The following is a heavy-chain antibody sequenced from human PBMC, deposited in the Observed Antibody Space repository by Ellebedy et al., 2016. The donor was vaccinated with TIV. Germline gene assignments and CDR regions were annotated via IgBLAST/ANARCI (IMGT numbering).Heavy chain of an antibody. CDR3: ARADTAMVRGLDY. V-gene: IGHV4-31*03. Sequence: LRLSCTVAGGSISSGGYYWSWIRQHTGKGLEWIGYIDYSGTTYFNPSLKSRVTISVATSKNQFSLKLSSVTAADTAVYYCARADTAMVRGLDYWGQGTLVTVSS. D-gene: IGHD5-18*01. J-gene: IGHJ4*02. CDR2: IDYSGTT. CDR1: GGSISSGGYY.